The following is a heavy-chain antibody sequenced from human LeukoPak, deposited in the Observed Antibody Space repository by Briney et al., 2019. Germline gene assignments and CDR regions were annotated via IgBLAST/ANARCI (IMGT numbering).Heavy chain of an antibody. Sequence: GGSLRPSCAASGFTFDDYGMNWVRQAPGKGLEWVSGINWNGGSTDYAGSVTGRVTISRDNAKNSLYLKMNSLRAEDTALYYCAKAYYYDSSGYLFDYWGQGTLVTVCS. V-gene: IGHV3-20*04. CDR3: AKAYYYDSSGYLFDY. CDR1: GFTFDDYG. D-gene: IGHD3-22*01. J-gene: IGHJ4*02. CDR2: INWNGGST.